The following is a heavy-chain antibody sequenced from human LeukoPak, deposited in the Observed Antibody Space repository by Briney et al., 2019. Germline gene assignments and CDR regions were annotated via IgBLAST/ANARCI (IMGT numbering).Heavy chain of an antibody. V-gene: IGHV1-69*05. CDR3: ARGNGGSYYFDY. D-gene: IGHD1-26*01. CDR1: GGAFSSYA. Sequence: SVKVSCKASGGAFSSYAISWVRQAPGQGLEWMGRIIPIFGTANYAQKFQGRVTITTDESTSTAYMELSSLRSEDTAVYYCARGNGGSYYFDYWGQGTLVTVSS. J-gene: IGHJ4*02. CDR2: IIPIFGTA.